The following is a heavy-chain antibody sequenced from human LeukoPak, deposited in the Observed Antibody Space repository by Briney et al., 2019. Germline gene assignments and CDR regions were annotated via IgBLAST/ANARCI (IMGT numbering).Heavy chain of an antibody. CDR2: IYYSGRT. V-gene: IGHV4-38-2*02. J-gene: IGHJ5*02. CDR3: ARRGGANWFDP. CDR1: GYSTSSGYY. Sequence: SETLSLTCTVSGYSTSSGYYWGWIRQPPGKGLEWIGSIYYSGRTYYNPSLKSRVTISVDTSKNQFSLKLSSVTAADTAVYYCARRGGANWFDPWGQGTLVTVSS. D-gene: IGHD3-10*01.